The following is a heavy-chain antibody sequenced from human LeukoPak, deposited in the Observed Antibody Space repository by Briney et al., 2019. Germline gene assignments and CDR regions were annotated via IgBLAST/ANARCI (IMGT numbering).Heavy chain of an antibody. Sequence: GGCLRLSRVACRFTFRRYWMTWVRQAPGKRVGWVGNIKQEGSEEYYVDPVKGRFPISRDNAKTALFLQMNSRRAEDTAGYYCAREVTPYVWGKGTLVTVS. D-gene: IGHD2-15*01. CDR2: IKQEGSEE. CDR1: RFTFRRYW. V-gene: IGHV3-7*01. CDR3: AREVTPYV. J-gene: IGHJ4*02.